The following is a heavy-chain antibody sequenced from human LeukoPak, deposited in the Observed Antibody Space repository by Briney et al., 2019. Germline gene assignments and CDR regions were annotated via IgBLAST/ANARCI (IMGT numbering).Heavy chain of an antibody. Sequence: PGGSLRLSCAASGLTFSNYEMNWVRQAPGKGLEWISYISSASNMIYYAESVKGRFTISRDNAKNSLDLQMNSLRAEDTAVYYCATASGSWYRYYFDSSGQGTLVTVSS. CDR1: GLTFSNYE. CDR2: ISSASNMI. J-gene: IGHJ4*02. D-gene: IGHD6-13*01. CDR3: ATASGSWYRYYFDS. V-gene: IGHV3-48*03.